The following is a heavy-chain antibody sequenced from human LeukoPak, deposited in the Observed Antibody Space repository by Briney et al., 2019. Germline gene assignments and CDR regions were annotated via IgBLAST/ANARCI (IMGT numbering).Heavy chain of an antibody. Sequence: SETLSLTCTISGDSTNTYFWSWIRQPPGKGLEWIGYIYYAGTTNYNPSLKSRVTISVDTSKNQFSLKVSSVTAADTGVYYCASKSTDHGELRFDYWGQGTLVTVSS. V-gene: IGHV4-59*01. CDR3: ASKSTDHGELRFDY. CDR2: IYYAGTT. J-gene: IGHJ4*02. CDR1: GDSTNTYF. D-gene: IGHD4-17*01.